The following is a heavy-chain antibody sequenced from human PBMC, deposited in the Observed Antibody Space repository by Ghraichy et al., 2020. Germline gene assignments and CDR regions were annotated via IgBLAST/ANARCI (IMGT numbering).Heavy chain of an antibody. V-gene: IGHV3-11*04. CDR3: ARPLGGGNPVY. D-gene: IGHD4-23*01. J-gene: IGHJ4*02. CDR2: ISSSGSTI. Sequence: GESLNISCAASGFTFSDYYMSWIRQAPGKGLEWVSYISSSGSTIYYADSVKGRFTISRDNAKNSLYLQMNSLRAEDTAVYYCARPLGGGNPVYWGQGTLVTVSS. CDR1: GFTFSDYY.